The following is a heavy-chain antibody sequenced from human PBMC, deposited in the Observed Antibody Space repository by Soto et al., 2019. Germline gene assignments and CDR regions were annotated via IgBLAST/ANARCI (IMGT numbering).Heavy chain of an antibody. Sequence: HPGGSLRLSCAASGFTFSSYWMSWVRQAPGKGLEWVANIKQDGSEKYYVDSVKGRFTISRDNAKNSLYLQMNSLRAEDTAVYYCARDKRGDIVLMVYAPLYYYYGMDVWGQGTTVTVSS. V-gene: IGHV3-7*03. D-gene: IGHD2-8*01. CDR3: ARDKRGDIVLMVYAPLYYYYGMDV. CDR2: IKQDGSEK. J-gene: IGHJ6*02. CDR1: GFTFSSYW.